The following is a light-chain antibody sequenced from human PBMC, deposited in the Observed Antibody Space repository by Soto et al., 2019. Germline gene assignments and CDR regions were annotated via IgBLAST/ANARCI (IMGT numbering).Light chain of an antibody. CDR1: SGHSNYA. V-gene: IGLV4-69*01. CDR2: TNSDGNH. J-gene: IGLJ3*02. Sequence: QSVLTQSPSASASLAASVKLTCTLSSGHSNYAIAWHQLQPEKGPRFLMKTNSDGNHMKGDGIPDRFSGSISGAERYLTISSLQSEDEADYYCQTWGTDIAVFGGGTKLTVL. CDR3: QTWGTDIAV.